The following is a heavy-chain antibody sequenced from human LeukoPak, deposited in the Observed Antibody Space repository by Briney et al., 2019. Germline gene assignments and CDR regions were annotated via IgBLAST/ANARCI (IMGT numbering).Heavy chain of an antibody. V-gene: IGHV4-39*01. Sequence: SETLSLTYTASGDSISSTNYYWGWIRQPPGKGLEWIGSIYYSGSTYYNPSLESRVTISVDTSKNQFSLKLSSVTAADTAVYYCATSGWYLLPGVYWGQGTLVTVSS. J-gene: IGHJ4*02. D-gene: IGHD6-19*01. CDR1: GDSISSTNYY. CDR2: IYYSGST. CDR3: ATSGWYLLPGVY.